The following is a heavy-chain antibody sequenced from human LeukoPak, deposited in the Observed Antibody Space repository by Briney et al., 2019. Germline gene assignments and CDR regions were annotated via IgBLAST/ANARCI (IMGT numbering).Heavy chain of an antibody. CDR1: GFTFSSYS. CDR3: ARGELSPYYYYYGMDV. J-gene: IGHJ6*02. V-gene: IGHV3-21*01. CDR2: ISSSSSYI. Sequence: GGSLRLSCAASGFTFSSYSMNWVRQAPGKGLEWVSSISSSSSYIYYADSVKGRFTISRDNAKNSLYLKMNSLRAEDTAVYYCARGELSPYYYYYGMDVWGQGTTVTVSS. D-gene: IGHD3-16*02.